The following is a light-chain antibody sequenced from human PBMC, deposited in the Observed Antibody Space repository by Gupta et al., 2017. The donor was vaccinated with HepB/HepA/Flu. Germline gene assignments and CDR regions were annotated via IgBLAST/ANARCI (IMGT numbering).Light chain of an antibody. CDR2: KVS. CDR3: MQGTHWPPT. Sequence: EVVVPQSPLSLPVTLGQPASISCRSSQSLLYSDGNTYLNWFHQRPGQSPRRLIYKVSNRDSGIPDRFSGSGAGTDFTLKISRVEAEDVGVYYCMQGTHWPPTFGQGTKVESK. CDR1: QSLLYSDGNTY. J-gene: IGKJ1*01. V-gene: IGKV2-30*01.